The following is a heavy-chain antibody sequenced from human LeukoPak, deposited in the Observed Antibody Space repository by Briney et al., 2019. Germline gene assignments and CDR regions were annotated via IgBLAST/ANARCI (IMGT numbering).Heavy chain of an antibody. J-gene: IGHJ4*02. V-gene: IGHV4-59*01. D-gene: IGHD6-19*01. Sequence: SSETLSLTCTVSGGSISTYYWSWIRQPPGKGLEWIGYIYYSGSTNYNPSLKSRVTISVDTSKNQFSLKLSSVTAADTAVYYCARDRAVAGYFDYWGQGTLVTVSS. CDR1: GGSISTYY. CDR2: IYYSGST. CDR3: ARDRAVAGYFDY.